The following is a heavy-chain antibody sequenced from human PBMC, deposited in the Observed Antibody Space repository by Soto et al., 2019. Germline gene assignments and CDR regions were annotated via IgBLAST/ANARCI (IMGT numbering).Heavy chain of an antibody. CDR3: ATSPGSGH. CDR1: GFIVSSNY. D-gene: IGHD1-1*01. CDR2: IYSGGST. J-gene: IGHJ4*02. Sequence: GGSLRLSCAASGFIVSSNYMTWVRQAPGKGLEWLSVIYSGGSTYYADSVKDRFTLSRDNSKNTLFLQLNSLKPEDTAVYYCATSPGSGHWGQGTLVTV. V-gene: IGHV3-53*01.